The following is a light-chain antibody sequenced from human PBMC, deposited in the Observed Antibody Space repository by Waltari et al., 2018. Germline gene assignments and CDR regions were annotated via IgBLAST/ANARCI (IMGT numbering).Light chain of an antibody. CDR2: VNRGASH. CDR3: ETGGHGTWV. V-gene: IGLV4-69*01. Sequence: PPEKVPRYLVKVNRGASHSKGDYTPDRFSGSSSGAELYLTISNLQPEDEADYYCETGGHGTWVFGGGTKVTVL. J-gene: IGLJ3*02.